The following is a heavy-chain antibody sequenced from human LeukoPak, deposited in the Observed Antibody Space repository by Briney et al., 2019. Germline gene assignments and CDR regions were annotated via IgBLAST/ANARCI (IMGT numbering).Heavy chain of an antibody. CDR1: GGSISSSSYY. D-gene: IGHD6-19*01. CDR2: IYYSGST. V-gene: IGHV4-39*07. CDR3: AREGSSGLDY. J-gene: IGHJ4*02. Sequence: KTSETLSLTCTVSGGSISSSSYYWGWIRQPPGKGLEWIGSIYYSGSTYYNPSLKSRVTISVDTSKNQFSLKLSSVTAADTAVYYCAREGSSGLDYWGQGTLVTVSS.